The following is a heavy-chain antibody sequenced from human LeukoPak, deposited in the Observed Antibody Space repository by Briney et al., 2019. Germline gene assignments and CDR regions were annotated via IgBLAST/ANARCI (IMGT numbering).Heavy chain of an antibody. V-gene: IGHV4-39*01. Sequence: PSETLSLTCTVSGGSISSSSYYWGWLRQPPGKGLEWIGSIYYSGSTYYNPSLKRRVTISVDTSKNQFSLKLSSVTAADTAVYYCARRRTTVTTGGPGWFDPWGQGTLVTVSS. CDR2: IYYSGST. D-gene: IGHD4-17*01. CDR1: GGSISSSSYY. J-gene: IGHJ5*02. CDR3: ARRRTTVTTGGPGWFDP.